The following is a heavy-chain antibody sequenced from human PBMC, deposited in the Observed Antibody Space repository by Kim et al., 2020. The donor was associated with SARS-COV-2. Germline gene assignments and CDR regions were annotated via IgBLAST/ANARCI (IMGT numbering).Heavy chain of an antibody. Sequence: GGSLRLSCAASGFTFSDHYMDWVRQAPGKGLEWVGRTRNKANSYTTEYAASVKGRFTISRDDSKNSLYLQMNSLKTEDTAVYYCARAMYSSGWYLGFPWGQGTLVTVSS. D-gene: IGHD6-19*01. CDR3: ARAMYSSGWYLGFP. CDR2: TRNKANSYTT. J-gene: IGHJ4*02. V-gene: IGHV3-72*01. CDR1: GFTFSDHY.